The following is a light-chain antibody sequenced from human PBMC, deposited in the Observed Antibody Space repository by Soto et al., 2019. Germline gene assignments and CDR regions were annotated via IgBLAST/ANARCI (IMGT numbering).Light chain of an antibody. V-gene: IGKV1-6*01. CDR1: QGIRND. Sequence: AIQMTQHPFSLSASVRDRLTITYRASQGIRNDLGWYQQKPGKAPKLLIYAASSSQSGVPSRFRGSGSGTDFTLTISSLQPEDFETYYCLQDYNYPWTFGQGTKVDIK. CDR2: AAS. CDR3: LQDYNYPWT. J-gene: IGKJ1*01.